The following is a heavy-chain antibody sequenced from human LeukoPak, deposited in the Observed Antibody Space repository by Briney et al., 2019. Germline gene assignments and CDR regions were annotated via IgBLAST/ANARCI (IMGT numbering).Heavy chain of an antibody. Sequence: GASLRLSCAASGFTFSSYAMSWVRQAPGKGLEWVSAISGSGGSTYYADSVKGRFTISRDNSKNTLYLQMNSLRAEDTAVYYCAKVGSSTSCYKCAYYFDYWGQGTLVTVSS. D-gene: IGHD2-2*02. V-gene: IGHV3-23*01. CDR1: GFTFSSYA. CDR3: AKVGSSTSCYKCAYYFDY. CDR2: ISGSGGST. J-gene: IGHJ4*02.